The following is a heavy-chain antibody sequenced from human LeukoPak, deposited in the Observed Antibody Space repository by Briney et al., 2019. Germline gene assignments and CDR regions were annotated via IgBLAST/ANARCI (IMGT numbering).Heavy chain of an antibody. V-gene: IGHV3-7*01. J-gene: IGHJ6*03. Sequence: GGSLRLSCAASGFDFSSYWMSWVRQAPGKGLEWVANIEQDGSEKDYVDSVKGRFTISRDNAKNSLYLQMNSLRAEDTAVYYCARGGARYYYIDVWGKGTTVTVSS. CDR1: GFDFSSYW. CDR3: ARGGARYYYIDV. CDR2: IEQDGSEK. D-gene: IGHD3-10*01.